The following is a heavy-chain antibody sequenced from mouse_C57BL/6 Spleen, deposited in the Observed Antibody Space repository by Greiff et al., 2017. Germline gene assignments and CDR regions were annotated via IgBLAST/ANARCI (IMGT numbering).Heavy chain of an antibody. J-gene: IGHJ2*01. D-gene: IGHD1-1*01. Sequence: DVKLVESGGGLVKPGGSLKLSCAASGFTFSDYGMHWVRQAPEKGLEWVAYISSGSSTIYYADTVKGRFTISRDNAKNTLFLQMTSLRSEDTAMYYCAPYYYGSSYDYFDYWGQGTTLTVSS. CDR3: APYYYGSSYDYFDY. CDR2: ISSGSSTI. V-gene: IGHV5-17*01. CDR1: GFTFSDYG.